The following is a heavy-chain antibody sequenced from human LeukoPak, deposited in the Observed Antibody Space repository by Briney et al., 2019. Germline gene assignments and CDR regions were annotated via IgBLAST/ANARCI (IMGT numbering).Heavy chain of an antibody. CDR2: IIPIFGTA. CDR1: GGTFSSYA. CDR3: ARVMGHLVLNWFDP. Sequence: ASVKVSCKASGGTFSSYAISWVRQAPGQGLEWMGGIIPIFGTANYAQKFQGRVTITADESTSTAYMGLSSLRSEDTAVYYCARVMGHLVLNWFDPWGQGTLVTVSS. V-gene: IGHV1-69*01. D-gene: IGHD2-8*01. J-gene: IGHJ5*02.